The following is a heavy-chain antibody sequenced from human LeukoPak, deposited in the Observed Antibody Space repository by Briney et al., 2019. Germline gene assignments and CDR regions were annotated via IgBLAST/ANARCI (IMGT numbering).Heavy chain of an antibody. V-gene: IGHV1-69*13. J-gene: IGHJ3*02. CDR1: GGTFSSYA. CDR2: IIPIFGTA. D-gene: IGHD3-22*01. Sequence: GASVKVSCKASGGTFSSYAISWVRQAPGQGLEWMGGIIPIFGTANYAQKFQGRVTITADESTSTAYMELSSLRSEDTAVYYCAREGLRVCYDSSGHYPGAFDIWGQGTMVTVSS. CDR3: AREGLRVCYDSSGHYPGAFDI.